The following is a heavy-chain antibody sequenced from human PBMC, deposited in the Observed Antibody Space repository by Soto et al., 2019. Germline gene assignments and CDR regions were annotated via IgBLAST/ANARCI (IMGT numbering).Heavy chain of an antibody. CDR3: ARDRGYCSSTSCYAGGNWFDP. Sequence: SETLSLTCTVSGCSISSYYWSWIRQHPGKGLEWIVYIYYSGSTYYNPSLKSRVTISVDTSKNQFSLKLSSVTAADTAVYYCARDRGYCSSTSCYAGGNWFDPWGQGTLVTVSS. CDR1: GCSISSYY. D-gene: IGHD2-2*01. V-gene: IGHV4-59*06. CDR2: IYYSGST. J-gene: IGHJ5*02.